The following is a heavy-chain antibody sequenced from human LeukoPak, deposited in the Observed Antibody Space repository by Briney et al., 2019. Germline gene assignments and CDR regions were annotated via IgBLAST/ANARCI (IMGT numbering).Heavy chain of an antibody. CDR1: GGSISSYY. J-gene: IGHJ4*02. CDR2: IYTSGST. Sequence: SETLSLTCTVSGGSISSYYWSWIRQPAGKGLEWIGRIYTSGSTNYNPSLKSRVTMSVDTSKNQFSLKLSSVTAADTAVYYCARGAYYYGSGKIFDYWGQGTLVTVSS. D-gene: IGHD3-10*01. CDR3: ARGAYYYGSGKIFDY. V-gene: IGHV4-4*07.